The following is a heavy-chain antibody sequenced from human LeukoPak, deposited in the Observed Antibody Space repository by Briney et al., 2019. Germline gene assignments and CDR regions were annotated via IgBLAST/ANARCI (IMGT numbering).Heavy chain of an antibody. Sequence: GSSVKVSCKASGGTFSSYAISWVRQAPGQGLEWMGGIIPIFGTANYAQKFQGRVTITADESTSTAYMELSSLRSEDTAVYYCARSGRDGSGYYLRYFDYWGQGSLVIVSS. J-gene: IGHJ4*02. CDR1: GGTFSSYA. CDR2: IIPIFGTA. D-gene: IGHD3-22*01. CDR3: ARSGRDGSGYYLRYFDY. V-gene: IGHV1-69*01.